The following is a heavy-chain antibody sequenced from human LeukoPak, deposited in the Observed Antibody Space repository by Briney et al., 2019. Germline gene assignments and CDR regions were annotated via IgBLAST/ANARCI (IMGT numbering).Heavy chain of an antibody. CDR2: IRYDGSNK. D-gene: IGHD3-10*01. V-gene: IGHV3-30*02. CDR3: AKDPRPMVRGVIPSSAIDY. CDR1: GFTFSSYG. Sequence: GGSLGLSCAASGFTFSSYGMHWVRQAPGKGLEWVAFIRYDGSNKYYADSVKGRFTISRDNSKNTLYLQMNSLRAEDTAVYYCAKDPRPMVRGVIPSSAIDYWGQGTLVTVSS. J-gene: IGHJ4*02.